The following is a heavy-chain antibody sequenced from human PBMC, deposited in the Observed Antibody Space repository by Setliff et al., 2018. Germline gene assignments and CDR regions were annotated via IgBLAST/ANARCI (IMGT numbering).Heavy chain of an antibody. CDR3: ARYNSAAGSFDP. CDR1: GDSFSDYY. Sequence: PSETMSLTCVVYGDSFSDYYWSWIRQPPGKGLEWIEEVSHSGSTNYNPSLKSRVTISVDTSKNQFSLNLSSVTAADTAVYYCARYNSAAGSFDPWGQGTLVTVSS. V-gene: IGHV4-34*01. CDR2: VSHSGST. D-gene: IGHD1-20*01. J-gene: IGHJ5*02.